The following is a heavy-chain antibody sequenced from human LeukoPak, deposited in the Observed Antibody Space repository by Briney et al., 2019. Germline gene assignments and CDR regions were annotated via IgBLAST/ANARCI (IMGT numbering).Heavy chain of an antibody. D-gene: IGHD6-13*01. CDR2: IHDSGST. CDR1: GDSISSGGYA. Sequence: PSETLSLTCAVSGDSISSGGYAWSWIRQTPGKGLEWIAYIHDSGSTYYNPSLKSRVSISVDTSKNQFSVKLNSVTAADTAVYYCARVAAAAGNNWFDPWGQGTLVTVSS. CDR3: ARVAAAAGNNWFDP. V-gene: IGHV4-30-4*07. J-gene: IGHJ5*02.